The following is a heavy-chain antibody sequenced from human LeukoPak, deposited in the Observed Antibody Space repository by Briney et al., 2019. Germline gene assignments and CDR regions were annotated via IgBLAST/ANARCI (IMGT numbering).Heavy chain of an antibody. CDR2: INPKSGAA. D-gene: IGHD2-15*01. CDR3: ARAWGCRSGGSCYKGGNWFDP. CDR1: GYTFTGYY. V-gene: IGHV1-2*02. J-gene: IGHJ5*02. Sequence: ASVKVSCKASGYTFTGYYIHWVRQAPGQGLEWMGWINPKSGAAKYAQKFQGRVTMTRDTSISTAYMELSRLTSDDTAVYYCARAWGCRSGGSCYKGGNWFDPWGQGTLVTVSS.